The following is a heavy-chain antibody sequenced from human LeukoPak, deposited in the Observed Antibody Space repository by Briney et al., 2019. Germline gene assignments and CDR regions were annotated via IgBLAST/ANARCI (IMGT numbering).Heavy chain of an antibody. CDR3: AAHASRINYMDV. D-gene: IGHD3-10*01. CDR1: GGSISSSSYY. J-gene: IGHJ6*03. Sequence: SETLSLTCTVSGGSISSSSYYWGWIRQPPGKGLEWIGSIYYSGSTYYNPSLKSRVTISVDTSKNQFSLKLSSVTAADTAVYYCAAHASRINYMDVWGKGTTVTVSS. V-gene: IGHV4-39*07. CDR2: IYYSGST.